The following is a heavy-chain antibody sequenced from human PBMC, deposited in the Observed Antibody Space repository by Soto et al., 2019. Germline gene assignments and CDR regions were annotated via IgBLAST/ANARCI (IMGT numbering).Heavy chain of an antibody. J-gene: IGHJ6*02. D-gene: IGHD3-10*01. CDR1: GYSFTSYW. CDR2: IDPSDSYT. Sequence: GESLKISCKGSGYSFTSYWISWVRQMPGKGLEWMGRIDPSDSYTNYSPSFQGHVTISADKSISTAYLQWSSLKASDTAMYYCASPASITMVREYGMDVWGQGTTVTVSS. CDR3: ASPASITMVREYGMDV. V-gene: IGHV5-10-1*01.